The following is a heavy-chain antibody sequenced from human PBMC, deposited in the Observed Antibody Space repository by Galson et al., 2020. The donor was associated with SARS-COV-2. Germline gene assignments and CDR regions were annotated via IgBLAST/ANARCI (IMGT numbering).Heavy chain of an antibody. CDR2: ITKRGSV. CDR3: ARGLFQTTMVIGVFTSGSFYFDS. V-gene: IGHV4-34*01. Sequence: SAILSLTCAVYGGSFSGHYCSWTSQSPGKGLEWMGEITKRGSVNSNASLTSRVTISADTSKNQFSLGRRSVTAADTAVYYCARGLFQTTMVIGVFTSGSFYFDSWGQGTLVSVSS. CDR1: GGSFSGHY. D-gene: IGHD3-10*01. J-gene: IGHJ4*02.